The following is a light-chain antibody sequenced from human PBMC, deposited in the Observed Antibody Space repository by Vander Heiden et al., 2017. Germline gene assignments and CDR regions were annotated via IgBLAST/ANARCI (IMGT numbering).Light chain of an antibody. V-gene: IGLV1-40*01. CDR1: SSNIGTGHD. J-gene: IGLJ2*01. CDR3: QSYDSSLSGVV. CDR2: GNT. Sequence: SVLTQPPSVSGAPGQRVPISCTGISSNIGTGHDVHWYQQLPGTAPKLLIYGNTNRHSGVPDRFSGSTSGTSASLASTGLQPEDEADYYCQSYDSSLSGVVFGGGTEVTVL.